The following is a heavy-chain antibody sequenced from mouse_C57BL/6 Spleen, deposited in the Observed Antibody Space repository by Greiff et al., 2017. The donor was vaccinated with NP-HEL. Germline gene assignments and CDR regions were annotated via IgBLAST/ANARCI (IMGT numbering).Heavy chain of an antibody. CDR1: GFTFSSYA. D-gene: IGHD2-4*01. Sequence: EVQLVESGGGLVKPGGSLKLSCAASGFTFSSYALSWVRQTPEKRLEWVATISDGGSYTYYPDNVKGRFTISRDNAKNNLYLQMSHLKSEDTAMYYCARDRGLRRPYYAMDYWGQGTSVTVSS. V-gene: IGHV5-4*01. CDR2: ISDGGSYT. CDR3: ARDRGLRRPYYAMDY. J-gene: IGHJ4*01.